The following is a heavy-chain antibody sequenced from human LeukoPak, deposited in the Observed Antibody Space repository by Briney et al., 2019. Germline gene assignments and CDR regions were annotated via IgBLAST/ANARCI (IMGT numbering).Heavy chain of an antibody. V-gene: IGHV3-21*01. CDR2: ISSSSSYI. Sequence: NAGGSLRLSCAASGFTFSSYSMNWVRQAPGKGLEWVSSISSSSSYIYYADSVKGRFTISRDNAKNSLYLQMHSLRAEDTAVYYCARDLEMGASDTDYWGQGTLVTVSS. D-gene: IGHD5-24*01. J-gene: IGHJ4*02. CDR1: GFTFSSYS. CDR3: ARDLEMGASDTDY.